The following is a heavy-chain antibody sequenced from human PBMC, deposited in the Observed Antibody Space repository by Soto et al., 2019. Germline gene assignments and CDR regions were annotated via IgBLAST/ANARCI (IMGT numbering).Heavy chain of an antibody. CDR1: GFSLTTTGVG. Sequence: QITLRESGPSLVKPTETLTLTCTFSGFSLTTTGVGVGWIRQPPGKALEWLAVVFWDGGERYSPSLKSRVTTPKDTSKEQVVLTMTNMDPADTATYYCTQVYGSGSWGWYFHSWGQGTLVTVSS. D-gene: IGHD1-26*01. CDR3: TQVYGSGSWGWYFHS. V-gene: IGHV2-5*02. J-gene: IGHJ4*02. CDR2: VFWDGGE.